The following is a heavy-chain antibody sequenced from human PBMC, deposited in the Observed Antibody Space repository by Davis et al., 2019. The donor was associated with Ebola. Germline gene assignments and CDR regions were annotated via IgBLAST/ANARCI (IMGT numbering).Heavy chain of an antibody. CDR3: ARRGSSPWFDP. CDR1: GGSISSYY. CDR2: INHSGST. V-gene: IGHV4-34*01. Sequence: SETLSLTCTVSGGSISSYYWSWIRQPPGKGLEWIGEINHSGSTNYNPSLKSRVTISVNTSKNQFSLKLSSVTAADTAVYYCARRGSSPWFDPWGQGTLVTVSS. D-gene: IGHD1-26*01. J-gene: IGHJ5*02.